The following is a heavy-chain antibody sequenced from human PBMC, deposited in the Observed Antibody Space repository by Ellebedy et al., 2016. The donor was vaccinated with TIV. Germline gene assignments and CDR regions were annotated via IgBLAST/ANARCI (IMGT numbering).Heavy chain of an antibody. CDR3: VSSVSMDAFDL. CDR1: GGSLSDNY. J-gene: IGHJ3*01. CDR2: LYYTGST. D-gene: IGHD5/OR15-5a*01. V-gene: IGHV4-59*01. Sequence: SETLSLTYAVSGGSLSDNYWTWIRQPPGKGLEWIGYLYYTGSTNYNPSLQSRVTISVNTTRNQFSLKLSSVTAADTAVYYCVSSVSMDAFDLWGQGTMVTVSS.